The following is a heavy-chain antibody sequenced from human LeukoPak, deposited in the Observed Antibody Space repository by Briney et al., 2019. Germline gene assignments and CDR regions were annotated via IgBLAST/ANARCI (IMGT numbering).Heavy chain of an antibody. CDR1: GVSITSEIW. V-gene: IGHV4-4*02. CDR3: ARSPYSSNIDY. CDR2: IHHGGTT. Sequence: SETLSLTCTVSGVSITSEIWWSWVRQPPGKGLEWIGEIHHGGTTAFKPSLKSRVSMSVDTSKNHFSLRLSSVTAADTAVYYCARSPYSSNIDYWGQGTLVTVSS. J-gene: IGHJ4*02. D-gene: IGHD6-13*01.